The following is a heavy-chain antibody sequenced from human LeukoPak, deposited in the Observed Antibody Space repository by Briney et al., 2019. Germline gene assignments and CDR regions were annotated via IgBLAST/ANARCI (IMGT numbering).Heavy chain of an antibody. CDR1: GFTFSNYS. CDR3: ARYCKSTSGRNYYYCYGMDV. D-gene: IGHD2/OR15-2a*01. CDR2: INSSSSYI. Sequence: GGSLRLSCAASGFTFSNYSMNWVRQAPGKGLEWVASINSSSSYIYYADSVKGRFTISRDNAKNSLYLQMNSLRAEDTAVYYCARYCKSTSGRNYYYCYGMDVWGKGTTVTVSS. J-gene: IGHJ6*04. V-gene: IGHV3-21*01.